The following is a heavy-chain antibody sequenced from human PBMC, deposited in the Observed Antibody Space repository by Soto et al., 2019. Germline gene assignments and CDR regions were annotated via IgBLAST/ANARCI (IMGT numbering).Heavy chain of an antibody. J-gene: IGHJ5*02. V-gene: IGHV3-66*01. CDR1: GFTVSSNY. CDR3: ASVGDLVLVPRGRWGWFHR. CDR2: IHRGGNK. D-gene: IGHD2-2*01. Sequence: EVQLVESGGGLVQPGGSLRLSCAASGFTVSSNYMSWVRQAPGKGLEWVSVIHRGGNKDYADSVKGRFTISRDTSTNTLDLQMNHLRFEDSALYYCASVGDLVLVPRGRWGWFHRWGRGALVTVSS.